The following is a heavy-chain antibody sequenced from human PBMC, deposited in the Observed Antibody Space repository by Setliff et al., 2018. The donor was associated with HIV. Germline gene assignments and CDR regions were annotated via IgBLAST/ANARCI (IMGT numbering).Heavy chain of an antibody. D-gene: IGHD4-17*01. Sequence: GGSLRLSCAASGFTFSSYWMAWVRQAPGKGLVWVADINRDGSAGQYVDSVKGRFTISRDNAKNSVFLQMNSLTAEDSAVYYCARDDYLDGRWGQETLVTVSS. V-gene: IGHV3-7*03. CDR1: GFTFSSYW. J-gene: IGHJ4*02. CDR3: ARDDYLDGR. CDR2: INRDGSAG.